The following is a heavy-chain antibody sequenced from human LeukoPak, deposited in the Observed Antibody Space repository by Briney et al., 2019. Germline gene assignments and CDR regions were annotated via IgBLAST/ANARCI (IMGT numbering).Heavy chain of an antibody. J-gene: IGHJ3*02. D-gene: IGHD2-2*01. CDR1: GYTFTSYD. CDR3: ARGGRAYCSSTSCHDAFDI. V-gene: IGHV1-8*01. Sequence: GASVKVSCKASGYTFTSYDINWVRQATGQGLEWMGWMNPNSGNTGYAQKFQGRVTMTRNTSISTAYMELSSLRSEDTAVYYCARGGRAYCSSTSCHDAFDIWGQGTMATVSS. CDR2: MNPNSGNT.